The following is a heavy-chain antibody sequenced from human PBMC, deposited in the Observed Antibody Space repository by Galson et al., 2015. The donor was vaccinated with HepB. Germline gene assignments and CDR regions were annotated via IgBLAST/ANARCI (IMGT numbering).Heavy chain of an antibody. CDR3: AREVDYGDRTIPYYYYYMDV. V-gene: IGHV3-21*01. CDR2: ISSSSSYI. D-gene: IGHD4-17*01. J-gene: IGHJ6*03. Sequence: RLSCAASGFTFSSYSMNWVRQAPGKGLEWVSSISSSSSYIYYADSVKGRFTISRDNAKNSLYLQMNSLRAEDTAVYYCAREVDYGDRTIPYYYYYMDVWGKGTTVTVSS. CDR1: GFTFSSYS.